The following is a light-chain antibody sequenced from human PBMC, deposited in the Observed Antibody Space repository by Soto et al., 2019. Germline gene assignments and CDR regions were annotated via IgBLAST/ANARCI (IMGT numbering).Light chain of an antibody. V-gene: IGLV2-8*01. CDR1: SGDIGTYKY. Sequence: QSALTQPPSASGSLGQSVTISCTGTSGDIGTYKYVSWYQHLPGQAPKLIIYDVTDRPSGVPDRFSGSKSGNTASLTVSGLQTDDEADYYCTSYAGSNDWLFGGGTKLPVL. J-gene: IGLJ2*01. CDR3: TSYAGSNDWL. CDR2: DVT.